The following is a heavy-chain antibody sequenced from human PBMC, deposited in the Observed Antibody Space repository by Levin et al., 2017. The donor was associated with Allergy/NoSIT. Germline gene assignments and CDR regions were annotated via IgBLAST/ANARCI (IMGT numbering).Heavy chain of an antibody. J-gene: IGHJ2*01. CDR2: IYFTGST. V-gene: IGHV4-39*01. CDR1: GGSIKNSNYY. Sequence: SETLSLTCTVSGGSIKNSNYYWGWIRQPPGRGPEWIGSIYFTGSTYYNPSLKSRVTMSVDASKNQFSLKLSSVTAADTAVYSCARQGSCGGDCAHPRNWYFDLWGRGPLVTVSS. CDR3: ARQGSCGGDCAHPRNWYFDL. D-gene: IGHD2-21*02.